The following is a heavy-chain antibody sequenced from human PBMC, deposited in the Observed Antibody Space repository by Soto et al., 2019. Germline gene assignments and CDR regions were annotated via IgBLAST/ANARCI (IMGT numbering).Heavy chain of an antibody. CDR1: GGSISSYY. D-gene: IGHD2-8*02. J-gene: IGHJ4*02. V-gene: IGHV4-59*12. CDR3: ARDKITGLFDY. Sequence: SETLSLTCTVSGGSISSYYWSWIRQPPGKGLEWIGYIYYSGSTYYNPSLKSRVTISVDTSKNQFSLKLTSVTAADTAVYYCARDKITGLFDYWGQGTLVTVPS. CDR2: IYYSGST.